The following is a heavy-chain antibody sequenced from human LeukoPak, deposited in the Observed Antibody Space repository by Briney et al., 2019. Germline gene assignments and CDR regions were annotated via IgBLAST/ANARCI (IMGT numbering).Heavy chain of an antibody. J-gene: IGHJ4*02. V-gene: IGHV3-23*01. CDR3: ARDFNSGWADY. D-gene: IGHD6-19*01. CDR1: GFTFSSFA. Sequence: GGSLRLSCAASGFTFSSFAMNWVRQAPGKGLEWVSTMSGDATSTYYADSVKGRFTISRDNSNNTLYLQMNNLRAEDTAVYYCARDFNSGWADYWGQGTKVTVSS. CDR2: MSGDATST.